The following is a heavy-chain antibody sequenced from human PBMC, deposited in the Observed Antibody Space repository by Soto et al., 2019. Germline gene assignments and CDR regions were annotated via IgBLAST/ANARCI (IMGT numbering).Heavy chain of an antibody. CDR3: ARDRNAAGSDY. J-gene: IGHJ4*02. V-gene: IGHV3-11*01. CDR1: GFTFSDFY. D-gene: IGHD1-1*01. Sequence: LRLSCAASGFTFSDFYMSWIRQAPGKGLEWISYISSGSTNIFYADSVKGRFTVSRDNAKNSVYLQMDSLRAEDTAVYYCARDRNAAGSDYWGQGTLVTVSS. CDR2: ISSGSTNI.